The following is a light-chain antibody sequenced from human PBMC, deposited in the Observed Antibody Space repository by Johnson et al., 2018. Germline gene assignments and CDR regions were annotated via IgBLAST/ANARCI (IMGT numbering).Light chain of an antibody. CDR3: GTWHSSLSAVNV. CDR2: EHN. CDR1: SSNIVNNY. Sequence: QSVLTQPPSVSAAPGQKVTISCSGSSSNIVNNYVSWYQQLPGTAPKLLIYEHNKRPSGIPDRFSGPQSGTSATLGINGLQIGDEADYYCGTWHSSLSAVNVFGTGTKVTVL. V-gene: IGLV1-51*02. J-gene: IGLJ1*01.